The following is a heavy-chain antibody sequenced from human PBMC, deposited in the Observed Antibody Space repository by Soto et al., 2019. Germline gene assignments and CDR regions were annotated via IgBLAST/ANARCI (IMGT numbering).Heavy chain of an antibody. CDR1: GGSISSYY. CDR2: IHYSGST. J-gene: IGHJ5*02. V-gene: IGHV4-59*01. CDR3: ARGGVAARKGRWFDP. D-gene: IGHD6-25*01. Sequence: PSETLSLTCTVSGGSISSYYWGWIRQPPGKGLEWIGYIHYSGSTNYNPSLRSRVTISVDTPKNQFSLKVNSMTAADTAIYYCARGGVAARKGRWFDPWGQGTLVTV.